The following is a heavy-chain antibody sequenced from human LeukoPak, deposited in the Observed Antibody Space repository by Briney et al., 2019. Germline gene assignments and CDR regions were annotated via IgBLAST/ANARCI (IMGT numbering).Heavy chain of an antibody. D-gene: IGHD1-7*01. CDR3: TTNYTDNYYYMDV. CDR1: GFTFSNAW. V-gene: IGHV3-15*01. Sequence: PVGSLRLSCAASGFTFSNAWMSWVRQAPGKGLEWGGHIKSKADGGTTDYAAPVKGGFTISRDDSKNMLFLQMNSLKTEDTALYYCTTNYTDNYYYMDVWGIGTTVTVSS. CDR2: IKSKADGGTT. J-gene: IGHJ6*03.